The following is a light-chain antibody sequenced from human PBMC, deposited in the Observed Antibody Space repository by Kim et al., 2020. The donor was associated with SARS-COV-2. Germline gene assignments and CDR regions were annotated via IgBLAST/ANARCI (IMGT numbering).Light chain of an antibody. CDR3: AAWDDSLSGPV. CDR2: RNN. CDR1: SSNIGSNY. Sequence: ELTQPPSASGTPGQRVTISCSGSSSNIGSNYVYWYQQLPGTAPKLLIYRNNQRPSGVPDRFSGSKSGTSASLAISGLRSEDEAEYHCAAWDDSLSGPVFGGGSKLTVL. J-gene: IGLJ2*01. V-gene: IGLV1-47*01.